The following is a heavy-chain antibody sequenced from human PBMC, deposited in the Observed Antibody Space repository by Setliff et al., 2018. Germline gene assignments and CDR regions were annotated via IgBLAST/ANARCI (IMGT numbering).Heavy chain of an antibody. CDR2: IKTKADGGTS. CDR3: ARGVVVVVAATSNYFDP. CDR1: GFTLNNAW. Sequence: GGSLRLSCEASGFTLNNAWISWVRQAPGKGLEWVGRIKTKADGGTSDYAAPVKGRFTISRDASTNTLYLQMGSLRVEDTAVYYCARGVVVVVAATSNYFDPWGQGTLVT. D-gene: IGHD2-15*01. V-gene: IGHV3-15*01. J-gene: IGHJ5*02.